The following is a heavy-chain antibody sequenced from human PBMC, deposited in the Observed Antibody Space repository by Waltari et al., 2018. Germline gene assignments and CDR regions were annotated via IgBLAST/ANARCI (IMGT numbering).Heavy chain of an antibody. J-gene: IGHJ4*02. CDR3: AKEKTGGRRWNYGCLDY. D-gene: IGHD1-7*01. V-gene: IGHV3-33*06. CDR2: IWYDGSNK. Sequence: QVQLVESGGGVVQPGRSLRLSCAASGFTFSSYGMHWVRQAPGKGLEWVAVIWYDGSNKYYADSWKGRFTISRDNSKNTLYLQMNSLRAEDTAVYYCAKEKTGGRRWNYGCLDYWGQGTLVTVSS. CDR1: GFTFSSYG.